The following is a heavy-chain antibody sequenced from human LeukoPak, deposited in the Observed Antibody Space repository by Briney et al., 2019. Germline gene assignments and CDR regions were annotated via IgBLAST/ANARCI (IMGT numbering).Heavy chain of an antibody. D-gene: IGHD3-10*01. CDR2: IYTSGNT. Sequence: SETLSLTCTVSGGSISSYYWSWTRQPPGKGLEWIGYIYTSGNTNYNPYIKSRVTISVDTSKNQFSLKLSSVTAADTAVYFCARHGVGEGAFDIWGQGTMVTVSS. V-gene: IGHV4-4*09. J-gene: IGHJ3*02. CDR1: GGSISSYY. CDR3: ARHGVGEGAFDI.